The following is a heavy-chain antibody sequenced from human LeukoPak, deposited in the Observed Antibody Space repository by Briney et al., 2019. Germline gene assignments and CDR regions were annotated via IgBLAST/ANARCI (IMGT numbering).Heavy chain of an antibody. CDR1: GGSISSGSYY. CDR3: ARGYWFDP. Sequence: SETLSLTCTVSGGSISSGSYYWNWIRQPAGKGLEWIGRSYTSGSTDYNPSLKSRVTISLDTSKNQFSLKLSSVTAADTAVYFCARGYWFDPWGQGTLVTVSS. CDR2: SYTSGST. V-gene: IGHV4-61*02. J-gene: IGHJ5*02.